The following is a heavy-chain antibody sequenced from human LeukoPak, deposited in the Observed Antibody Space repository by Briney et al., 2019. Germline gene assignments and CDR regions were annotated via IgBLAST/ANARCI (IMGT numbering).Heavy chain of an antibody. CDR1: GFTFSSYA. Sequence: GGSLRLSCAASGFTFSSYAMHWVRQAPGKGLEYVSAISSNGGSTYYANSVKGRFTISRDNSKNTLYLQMGSLRAEVMAVYYCARGSCSSTSCYIYFQHWGQGTLVTVSS. V-gene: IGHV3-64*01. J-gene: IGHJ1*01. CDR2: ISSNGGST. CDR3: ARGSCSSTSCYIYFQH. D-gene: IGHD2-2*02.